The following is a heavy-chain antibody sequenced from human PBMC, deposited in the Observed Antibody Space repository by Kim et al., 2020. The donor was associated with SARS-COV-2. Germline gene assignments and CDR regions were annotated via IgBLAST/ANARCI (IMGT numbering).Heavy chain of an antibody. D-gene: IGHD6-19*01. Sequence: GGSLRLSCAASGFTFSSYGMHWVRQAPGKGLEWVAVISYDGSNKYYADSVKGRFTISRDNSKNTLYLQMNSLRAEDTAVYYCAKSSSGWFDAFDIWGQGTMVTVSS. J-gene: IGHJ3*02. CDR2: ISYDGSNK. CDR1: GFTFSSYG. V-gene: IGHV3-30*18. CDR3: AKSSSGWFDAFDI.